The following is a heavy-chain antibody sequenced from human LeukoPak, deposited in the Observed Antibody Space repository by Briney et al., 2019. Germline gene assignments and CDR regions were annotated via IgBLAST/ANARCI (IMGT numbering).Heavy chain of an antibody. Sequence: PGGSLRLSCAASGFTFSSYAMSWVRQAPGKGLEWVSAISGSGGSTYYADSVKGRFTISRDNSKNTLYLQMNSLRAEDTAVYYCAKGRRPLPNSRTDYWGQGTLVTVSS. V-gene: IGHV3-23*01. CDR1: GFTFSSYA. J-gene: IGHJ4*02. D-gene: IGHD6-13*01. CDR2: ISGSGGST. CDR3: AKGRRPLPNSRTDY.